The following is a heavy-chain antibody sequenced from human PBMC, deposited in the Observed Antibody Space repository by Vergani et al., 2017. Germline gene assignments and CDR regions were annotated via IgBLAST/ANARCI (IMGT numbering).Heavy chain of an antibody. CDR2: ISSSSSYT. Sequence: QVQLVESGGGLVKPGGSLRLSCAASGFTFSDYYMSWIRQAPGKGLEWVSYISSSSSYTNYADSVKGRFTISRDNAKNSRYRQMNSLRAEDTAVYYCARDIVVVVAATHYYYGMDVWGQGTTVTVSS. J-gene: IGHJ6*02. D-gene: IGHD2-15*01. CDR3: ARDIVVVVAATHYYYGMDV. V-gene: IGHV3-11*05. CDR1: GFTFSDYY.